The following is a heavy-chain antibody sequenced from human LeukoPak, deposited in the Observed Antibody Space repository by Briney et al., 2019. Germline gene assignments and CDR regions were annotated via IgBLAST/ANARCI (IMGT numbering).Heavy chain of an antibody. V-gene: IGHV4-39*07. CDR1: GGAISSSSYY. D-gene: IGHD3-22*01. CDR2: IYYSGST. J-gene: IGHJ4*02. CDR3: GLHYYDSSGYWDY. Sequence: SETLSLTCTVSGGAISSSSYYWGWIRQPPGKGLEWIGSIYYSGSTYYNPSLKRRVTISVDTSKNQSSLKLSSVTAADTAVYYCGLHYYDSSGYWDYWGQGTLVTVSS.